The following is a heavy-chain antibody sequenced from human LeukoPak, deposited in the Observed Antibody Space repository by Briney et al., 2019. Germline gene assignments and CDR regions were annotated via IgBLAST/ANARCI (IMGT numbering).Heavy chain of an antibody. V-gene: IGHV4-34*01. CDR3: ARRSNSGTYRFDP. CDR2: INHSGST. J-gene: IGHJ5*02. CDR1: GGSFSGYY. Sequence: SETLSLTCAVYGGSFSGYYWSWIRQPPGKGLEWIGEINHSGSTNYNPSLKSRVTISVDTSKNQFSLKLSSVTAADTAVYYCARRSNSGTYRFDPWGQGTLVTVSS. D-gene: IGHD1-14*01.